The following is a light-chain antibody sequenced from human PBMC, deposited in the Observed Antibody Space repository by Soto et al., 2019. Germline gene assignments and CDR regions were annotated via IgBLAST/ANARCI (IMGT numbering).Light chain of an antibody. Sequence: EIVFTQAPGTLSFSPGERGTLSCRASQSVSSNYLAWYQQKPGQAPRLLIYGASSRATGIPDRFSGSGSGTDFTLTISRLEPEDFALYYCQQYGSSPLTLGGGTKVDIK. CDR1: QSVSSNY. J-gene: IGKJ4*01. CDR2: GAS. V-gene: IGKV3-20*01. CDR3: QQYGSSPLT.